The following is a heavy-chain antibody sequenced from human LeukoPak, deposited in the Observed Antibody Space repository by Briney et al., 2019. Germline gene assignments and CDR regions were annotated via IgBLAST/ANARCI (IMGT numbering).Heavy chain of an antibody. J-gene: IGHJ4*02. D-gene: IGHD6-13*01. CDR2: ISASGSGT. Sequence: GGSLRLSCAASGLTFSSYSMSWVRQAPGKGLFWVSGISASGSGTYYVDSVKGRFTISRDNSKNTLYLQMNSLRAEDTAVYYCAKDAAGPEYWGQGTLVTVPS. CDR3: AKDAAGPEY. V-gene: IGHV3-23*01. CDR1: GLTFSSYS.